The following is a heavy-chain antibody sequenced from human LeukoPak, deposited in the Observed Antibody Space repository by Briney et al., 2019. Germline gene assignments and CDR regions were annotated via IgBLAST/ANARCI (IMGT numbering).Heavy chain of an antibody. CDR3: ARDSGYCGGDCYHYYYYYMDV. CDR2: IIPIFGTA. J-gene: IGHJ6*03. D-gene: IGHD2-21*02. Sequence: ASVKVSCKASGGTFSSYAISWVRQAPGQGLEWMGRIIPIFGTANYAQKFQGRVTITTDESTSTAYMELSSLRSDDTAVYYCARDSGYCGGDCYHYYYYYMDVWGKGTTVTVSS. V-gene: IGHV1-69*05. CDR1: GGTFSSYA.